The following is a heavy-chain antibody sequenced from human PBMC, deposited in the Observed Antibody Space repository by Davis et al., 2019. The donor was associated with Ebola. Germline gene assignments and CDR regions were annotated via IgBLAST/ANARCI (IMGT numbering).Heavy chain of an antibody. CDR2: ISPNTGGS. V-gene: IGHV1-2*04. CDR1: GYTFTGYY. D-gene: IGHD3-22*01. CDR3: ARSYHYDTSGYLPSLDY. J-gene: IGHJ4*02. Sequence: AASVKVSCKASGYTFTGYYIHWVRQAPGQGLEWMGWISPNTGGSNYAQKLQGSVTMTRDTSISTAYMELSRLRSDDTAVYYCARSYHYDTSGYLPSLDYWGQGTLVTVSS.